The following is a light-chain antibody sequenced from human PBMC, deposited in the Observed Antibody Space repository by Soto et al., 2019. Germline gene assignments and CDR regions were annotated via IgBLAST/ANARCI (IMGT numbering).Light chain of an antibody. CDR1: SGDIGSYDL. V-gene: IGLV2-23*02. Sequence: SALTQPASVSGSPGQSITISCTGASGDIGSYDLVSWYQQNPGKTPRLIIYEVNKRPWGVSNRFSGSKSGNTASLTISGLQAEDEADYYCCSYTSSNTLVFGGGTKLTVL. J-gene: IGLJ2*01. CDR3: CSYTSSNTLV. CDR2: EVN.